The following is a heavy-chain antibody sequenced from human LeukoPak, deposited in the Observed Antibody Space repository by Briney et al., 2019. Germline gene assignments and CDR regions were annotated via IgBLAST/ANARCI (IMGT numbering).Heavy chain of an antibody. D-gene: IGHD3-22*01. CDR2: ISSSGSYI. Sequence: PGGSLRLSCAASGFTFSSYSMNWVRQAPGKGLEWVSSISSSGSYIYYADSVKGRFTISRDNSKNTLYLQMNSLRAEDTAVYYCARDWSSGYYPSGDYWGQGTLVTVSS. J-gene: IGHJ4*02. CDR1: GFTFSSYS. V-gene: IGHV3-21*04. CDR3: ARDWSSGYYPSGDY.